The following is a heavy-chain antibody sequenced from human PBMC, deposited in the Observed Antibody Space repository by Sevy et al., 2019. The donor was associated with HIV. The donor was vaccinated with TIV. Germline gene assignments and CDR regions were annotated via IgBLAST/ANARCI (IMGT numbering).Heavy chain of an antibody. CDR2: IYYSGST. CDR3: ARLIAGGGYYMDV. CDR1: GGSISSYY. J-gene: IGHJ6*03. Sequence: SETLSLTCTVSGGSISSYYWSWIRQPPGKGLEWIGYIYYSGSTNYNPSLKSRVTISVDTSKNQFSLKLSSVTAADTAVYYCARLIAGGGYYMDVWGKGTTVTVSS. V-gene: IGHV4-59*08. D-gene: IGHD3-10*01.